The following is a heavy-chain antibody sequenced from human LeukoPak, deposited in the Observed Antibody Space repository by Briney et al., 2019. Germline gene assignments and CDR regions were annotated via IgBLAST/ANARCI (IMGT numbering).Heavy chain of an antibody. D-gene: IGHD3-3*02. Sequence: PSETLSLTCAVYGGSFSGYYWSWIRQPPGKGLEWIGEINHSGSTNYNPSLKSRVTISVDTSKNQFSLKLSSVTAADTAVYYCARDSIYGMDVWGQGTTVTVSS. CDR3: ARDSIYGMDV. CDR2: INHSGST. J-gene: IGHJ6*02. CDR1: GGSFSGYY. V-gene: IGHV4-34*01.